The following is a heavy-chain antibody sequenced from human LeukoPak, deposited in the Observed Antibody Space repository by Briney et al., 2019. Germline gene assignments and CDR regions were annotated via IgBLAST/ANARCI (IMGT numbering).Heavy chain of an antibody. CDR2: SDPEDGER. J-gene: IGHJ4*02. Sequence: ASVKVSCKVSGKTLSDLSIHWLRQPPGKGLEWLGGSDPEDGERIYAQMFQGRVTMTEDTSIDTAYMELSSLRSEDMVVYYCVTGFTTMAVDYFDYWGQGTLVTVSP. V-gene: IGHV1-24*01. CDR3: VTGFTTMAVDYFDY. CDR1: GKTLSDLS. D-gene: IGHD5-18*01.